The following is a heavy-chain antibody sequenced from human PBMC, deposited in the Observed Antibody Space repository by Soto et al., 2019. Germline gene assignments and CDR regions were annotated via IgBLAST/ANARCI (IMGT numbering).Heavy chain of an antibody. CDR1: GFTFVMYA. CDR2: INAGNGHT. V-gene: IGHV1-3*01. CDR3: ARAGWFAEGYFDF. J-gene: IGHJ4*02. D-gene: IGHD3-10*01. Sequence: ASVKVSCKASGFTFVMYAIHWVRQAPGQGLEWMAWINAGNGHTTYSQKFQGRVTIIRDTSARTVYMELRSLRFDDAATYYCARAGWFAEGYFDFCGQGTPVTVSS.